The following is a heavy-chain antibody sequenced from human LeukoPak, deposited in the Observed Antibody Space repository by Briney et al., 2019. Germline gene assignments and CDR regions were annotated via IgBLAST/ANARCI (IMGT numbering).Heavy chain of an antibody. V-gene: IGHV3-30*03. J-gene: IGHJ4*02. Sequence: GRSLRLSCAASGFTFSSYGMHWVRQAPGKGLEWVAVISYDGSNKYYADSVKGRFTISRDNSKNALYLQMNSLRAEDTAVYYCCSYYYGSTTDNYFDYWGQGTLVTVSS. D-gene: IGHD3-10*01. CDR3: CSYYYGSTTDNYFDY. CDR2: ISYDGSNK. CDR1: GFTFSSYG.